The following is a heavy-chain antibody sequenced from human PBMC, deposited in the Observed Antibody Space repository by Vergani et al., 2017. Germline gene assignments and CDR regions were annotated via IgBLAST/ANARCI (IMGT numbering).Heavy chain of an antibody. CDR1: GFTFDTYT. D-gene: IGHD3-10*01. J-gene: IGHJ1*01. CDR3: TTAXGLYYLRGEYFQY. V-gene: IGHV3-23*01. CDR2: ISSGGGDI. Sequence: EVQLLESGGGLVQPGGSRRLSCAGAGFTFDTYTMAYVRQAPGKGLEWVATISSGGGDIFYADSVKGRFTISRDNSKNTLFLQMNSLKDEDTAVYYCTTAXGLYYLRGEYFQYWGQGTLVSVSS.